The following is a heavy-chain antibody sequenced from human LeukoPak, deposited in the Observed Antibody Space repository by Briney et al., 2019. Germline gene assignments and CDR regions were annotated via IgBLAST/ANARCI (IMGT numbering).Heavy chain of an antibody. V-gene: IGHV3-49*03. CDR2: IRSKAYGGTT. CDR1: GFTFGDYA. D-gene: IGHD5-18*01. CDR3: TRTNGYNLVDY. Sequence: GGSLRLSCTASGFTFGDYAMSWFRQAPGKGLEWVGFIRSKAYGGTTEYAASVKGRFTISRDDSKSIAYLQMNSLKTEDTAVYYCTRTNGYNLVDYWGQGTLATVSS. J-gene: IGHJ4*02.